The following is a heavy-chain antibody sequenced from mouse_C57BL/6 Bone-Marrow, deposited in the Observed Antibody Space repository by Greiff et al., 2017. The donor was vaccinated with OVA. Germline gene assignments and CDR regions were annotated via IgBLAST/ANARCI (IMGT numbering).Heavy chain of an antibody. CDR2: IYPGNGDT. CDR3: ARNHYGSSYWYFDV. Sequence: QVQLKESGAELVRPGASVKMSCKASGYTFTSYNMHWVKQTPRQGLEWIGAIYPGNGDTSYNQKFKGKATLTVDKSSSTAYMQLSSLTSEDSAVYFCARNHYGSSYWYFDVWGTGTTVTVSS. V-gene: IGHV1-12*01. J-gene: IGHJ1*03. D-gene: IGHD1-1*01. CDR1: GYTFTSYN.